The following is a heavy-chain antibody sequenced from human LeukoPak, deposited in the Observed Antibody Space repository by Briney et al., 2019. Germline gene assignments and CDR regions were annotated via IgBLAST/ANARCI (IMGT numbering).Heavy chain of an antibody. CDR3: ARGSPGGDIVVVPAAMWD. CDR1: GFTFSSYS. Sequence: GGSLRLSCAASGFTFSSYSMNWVRQAPGKGLEWVSYISSSSSTIYYADSVKGRFTISRDNAKNSLYLQVNSLRAEDTAVYYCARGSPGGDIVVVPAAMWDWGQGTLVTVSS. CDR2: ISSSSSTI. V-gene: IGHV3-48*01. J-gene: IGHJ4*02. D-gene: IGHD2-2*01.